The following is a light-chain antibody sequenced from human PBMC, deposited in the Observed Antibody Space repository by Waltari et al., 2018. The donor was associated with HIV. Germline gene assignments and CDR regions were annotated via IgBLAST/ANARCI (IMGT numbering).Light chain of an antibody. J-gene: IGKJ4*01. CDR1: QDISNY. CDR3: QQYDNLLLT. V-gene: IGKV1-33*01. Sequence: DIQMTQSPSSLSAYLGDRVTITCQASQDISNYLNWYQQKPGKAPKLLIYDASNLETGVPSRFSGSGSGTDFTFTISSLQPEDIATYYCQQYDNLLLTFGGGTKVEIK. CDR2: DAS.